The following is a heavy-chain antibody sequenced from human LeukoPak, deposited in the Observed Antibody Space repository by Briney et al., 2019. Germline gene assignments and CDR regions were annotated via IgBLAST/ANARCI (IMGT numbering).Heavy chain of an antibody. D-gene: IGHD3-3*01. V-gene: IGHV4-4*02. Sequence: SETLSLTCGVSGGSISNTNWWSWVRQPPGQGLEWIGEISLTGLTHYNPSLESRVTVSLDKSKNQLSLNLTSVTAADTAVYYCARGRFLDAFDIWGQGTMVTVSS. CDR3: ARGRFLDAFDI. J-gene: IGHJ3*02. CDR1: GGSISNTNW. CDR2: ISLTGLT.